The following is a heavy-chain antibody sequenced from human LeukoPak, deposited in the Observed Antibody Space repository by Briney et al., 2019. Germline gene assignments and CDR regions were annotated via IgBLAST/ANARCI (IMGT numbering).Heavy chain of an antibody. D-gene: IGHD2-15*01. CDR1: GFTFSSYA. CDR2: ISGSGGST. V-gene: IGHV3-23*01. J-gene: IGHJ4*02. CDR3: ARVSPKYCSGGSCYYRY. Sequence: PGGSLRLSCAASGFTFSSYAMSWVRQAPGKGLEWVSAISGSGGSTYYADSVKGRFTISRDNVKNSLYLQMNSLRAEDTAVYYCARVSPKYCSGGSCYYRYWGQGTLVTVSS.